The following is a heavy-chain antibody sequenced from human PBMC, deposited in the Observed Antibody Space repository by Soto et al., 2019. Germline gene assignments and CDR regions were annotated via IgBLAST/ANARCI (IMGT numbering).Heavy chain of an antibody. V-gene: IGHV3-23*01. CDR3: AKGSRVGATSNYYYGLDG. CDR2: ISGSGDRT. Sequence: GGSLRLSCAASGFTFSSYAMSWVRQAPGKGLEWVSAISGSGDRTYYADSVKGRFAISRDYSKNTLSLQMNSLRAEDTAVYYCAKGSRVGATSNYYYGLDGWGQGTTVTVSS. CDR1: GFTFSSYA. D-gene: IGHD1-26*01. J-gene: IGHJ6*02.